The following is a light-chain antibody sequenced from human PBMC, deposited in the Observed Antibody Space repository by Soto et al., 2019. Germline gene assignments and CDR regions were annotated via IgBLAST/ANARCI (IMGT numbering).Light chain of an antibody. J-gene: IGKJ4*01. Sequence: DIQITQSPAFLFSYLLDKVTITCRASQAVSTWLAWYQQKPGDAPKLLIYAVSTLQSGVPSRFSGSGSGTDFTLTIRSLQPEDFATYYCQQANSFPRTFGGGTKVDIK. V-gene: IGKV1-12*01. CDR2: AVS. CDR3: QQANSFPRT. CDR1: QAVSTW.